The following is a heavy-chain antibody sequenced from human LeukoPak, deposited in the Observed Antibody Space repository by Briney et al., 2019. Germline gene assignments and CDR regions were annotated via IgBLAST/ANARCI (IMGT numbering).Heavy chain of an antibody. CDR1: GGSFSGYY. CDR2: INHSGST. J-gene: IGHJ4*02. D-gene: IGHD3-10*01. V-gene: IGHV4-34*01. CDR3: ARGFGPFDY. Sequence: PSETLSLTCAVYGGSFSGYYWSWIRQPPGKGLEWIGEINHSGSTNYNPSLKSRVTISVDTSKNQFSLKLSSVTAADTAVYYCARGFGPFDYWGQGTLVTVSS.